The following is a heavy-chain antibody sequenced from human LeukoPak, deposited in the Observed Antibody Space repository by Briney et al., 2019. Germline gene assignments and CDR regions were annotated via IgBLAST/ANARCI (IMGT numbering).Heavy chain of an antibody. V-gene: IGHV4-61*02. Sequence: PSETLSLTCTVSGGSISSSSYYWSWIRQPAGKGLEWIGRVYTSGGTTYNPSLKSRVTISGDTSENQFSLRLSSVTAADTAVYYCARASYSYDISGWVPFDYWGQGTLVTVSS. CDR2: VYTSGGT. CDR3: ARASYSYDISGWVPFDY. CDR1: GGSISSSSYY. D-gene: IGHD3-22*01. J-gene: IGHJ4*02.